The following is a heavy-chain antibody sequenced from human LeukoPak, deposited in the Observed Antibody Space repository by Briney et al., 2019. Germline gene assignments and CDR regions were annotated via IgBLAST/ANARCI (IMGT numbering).Heavy chain of an antibody. J-gene: IGHJ3*02. V-gene: IGHV4-4*02. Sequence: SGTLSLTCAVSGGSISSSNWWSWVRQPPGKGLEWIGEIYHSGSTNYNPSLKSRVTISVDKSKNLFSLKLSSVTAADTAVYYCARDLYDILTGYYLLRGAFDIWGQGTMVTVSS. D-gene: IGHD3-9*01. CDR2: IYHSGST. CDR1: GGSISSSNW. CDR3: ARDLYDILTGYYLLRGAFDI.